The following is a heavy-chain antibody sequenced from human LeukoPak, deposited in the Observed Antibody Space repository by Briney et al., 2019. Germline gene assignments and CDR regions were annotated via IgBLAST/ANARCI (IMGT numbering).Heavy chain of an antibody. Sequence: SETLSLTCTVSNDSTSPLYWGWIRQPPGKGLELIGYIFYSGTTNFNPSLKSRVILSVDTSKNQFSLRLNSVTAADTAVYYCARGGSAAKYYFDSWGQGTLVTVSS. V-gene: IGHV4-59*11. CDR2: IFYSGTT. J-gene: IGHJ4*02. CDR3: ARGGSAAKYYFDS. D-gene: IGHD6-13*01. CDR1: NDSTSPLY.